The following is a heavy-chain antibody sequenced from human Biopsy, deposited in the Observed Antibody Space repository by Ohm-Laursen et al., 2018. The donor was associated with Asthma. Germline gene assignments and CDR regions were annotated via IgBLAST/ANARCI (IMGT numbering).Heavy chain of an antibody. D-gene: IGHD4-17*01. CDR2: GSYSGTT. Sequence: SQILSLTCTVSRGYIRSYDHHWAWIRQPPGKGLEWIGSGSYSGTTHYSPSLARRVSISVDTSMNQFSMTLRSVTAADTAVYFCARVASYGDIYFAIDVWGPGTTVSV. V-gene: IGHV4-30-4*01. CDR1: RGYIRSYDHH. J-gene: IGHJ6*02. CDR3: ARVASYGDIYFAIDV.